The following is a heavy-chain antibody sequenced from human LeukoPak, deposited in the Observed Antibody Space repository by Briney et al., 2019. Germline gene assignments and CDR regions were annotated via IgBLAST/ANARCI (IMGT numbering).Heavy chain of an antibody. CDR2: INPYTGDT. CDR3: AKDLVRGSSGHYPILDS. J-gene: IGHJ4*02. D-gene: IGHD6-19*01. V-gene: IGHV1-18*01. CDR1: WYTFNSYG. Sequence: ASVKVSCKASWYTFNSYGISRVRQAPGQGLEWMGWINPYTGDTNYAQKVQGRVTMTTDTATTTAYLEVRSLRSDDTAVYYCAKDLVRGSSGHYPILDSWGRGTLVTVSS.